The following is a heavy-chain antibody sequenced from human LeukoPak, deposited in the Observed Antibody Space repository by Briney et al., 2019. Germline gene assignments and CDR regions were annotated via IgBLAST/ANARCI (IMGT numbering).Heavy chain of an antibody. CDR1: GFTFSSYA. CDR2: ISGSGGST. CDR3: ARDMHYYDSSGPKPNWFDP. J-gene: IGHJ5*02. V-gene: IGHV3-23*01. Sequence: GGSLRLSCAASGFTFSSYAMSWVRQAPGKGLEWVSAISGSGGSTYYADSVKGRFTISRGNSKNTLYLQMNSLRAEDTAVYYCARDMHYYDSSGPKPNWFDPWGQGTLVTVSS. D-gene: IGHD3-22*01.